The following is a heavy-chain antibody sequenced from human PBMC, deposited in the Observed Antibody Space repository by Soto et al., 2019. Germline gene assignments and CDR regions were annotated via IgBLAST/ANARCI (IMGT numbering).Heavy chain of an antibody. CDR2: ISGSGGST. D-gene: IGHD6-19*01. Sequence: EVQLLESGGGLVQPGGSLRLSCAASGFPFSSYAMSWVRQAPGKGLEWVSAISGSGGSTYYADSVTGRFTISRDNSKNTLYLQKNNLRAEDTAVYHCAKGGDIAVADTKDAIDYWGQGTLVTVSS. J-gene: IGHJ4*02. CDR3: AKGGDIAVADTKDAIDY. CDR1: GFPFSSYA. V-gene: IGHV3-23*01.